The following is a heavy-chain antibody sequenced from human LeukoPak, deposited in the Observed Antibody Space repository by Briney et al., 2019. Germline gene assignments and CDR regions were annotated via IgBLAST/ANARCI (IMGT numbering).Heavy chain of an antibody. D-gene: IGHD5-24*01. Sequence: ASVKVSCKASGYTFTSYDINWVRQATGQGLEWMGWMNPNSGNTGYAQKFQGRVTMTRNTSISTAYMEQSSLRSADTAVYYCASISSDGGLIDYWGQGTLVTVSS. J-gene: IGHJ4*02. CDR3: ASISSDGGLIDY. CDR1: GYTFTSYD. V-gene: IGHV1-8*01. CDR2: MNPNSGNT.